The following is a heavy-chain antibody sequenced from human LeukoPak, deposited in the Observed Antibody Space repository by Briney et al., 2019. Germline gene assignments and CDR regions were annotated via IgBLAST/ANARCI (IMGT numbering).Heavy chain of an antibody. V-gene: IGHV3-30*02. CDR2: IRYDGSNK. CDR3: AKVLGVVVPAAMVSDY. D-gene: IGHD2-2*01. J-gene: IGHJ4*02. Sequence: GGSLRLSCAASGFTFSSYGMHWVRPAPGKGLEWVAFIRYDGSNKYYADSVKGRFTISRDNSKNTLYLQMNSLRAEDTAVYYCAKVLGVVVPAAMVSDYWGQGTLVTVSS. CDR1: GFTFSSYG.